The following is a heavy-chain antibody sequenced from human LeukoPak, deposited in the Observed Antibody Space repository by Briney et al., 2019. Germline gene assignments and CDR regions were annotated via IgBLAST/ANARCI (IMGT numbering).Heavy chain of an antibody. J-gene: IGHJ4*02. CDR3: AKSVRSTSIDY. Sequence: GGSLRLSCAASGFTFSTYGMSWVRQAPGKGLEWVSAISGSGDSTYYADSVKGRFTISRDNSRNTLYLQMNSLRAGDTAVYYCAKSVRSTSIDYLCQATMVIVYS. CDR2: ISGSGDST. V-gene: IGHV3-23*01. CDR1: GFTFSTYG. D-gene: IGHD2-2*01.